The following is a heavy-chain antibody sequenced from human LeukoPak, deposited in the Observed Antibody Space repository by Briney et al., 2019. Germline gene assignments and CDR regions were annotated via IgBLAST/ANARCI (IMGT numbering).Heavy chain of an antibody. CDR3: ARDSGYYYDSSGYYPN. V-gene: IGHV3-48*03. CDR2: ISSSGSTI. J-gene: IGHJ4*02. CDR1: GFTFSSYE. Sequence: GGSLRLSCAASGFTFSSYEMNWVRQAPGKGLEWVSYISSSGSTIYYADSVKGRFTISRDNAKNSLYLQMNSLRAEDTAVYYCARDSGYYYDSSGYYPNWGQGTLVTVSS. D-gene: IGHD3-22*01.